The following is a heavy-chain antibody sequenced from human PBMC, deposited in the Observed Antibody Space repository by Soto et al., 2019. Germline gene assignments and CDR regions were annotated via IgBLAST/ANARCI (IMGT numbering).Heavy chain of an antibody. D-gene: IGHD3-9*01. J-gene: IGHJ4*02. CDR2: IKQDGSEK. CDR1: GFTFSNYW. V-gene: IGHV3-7*01. CDR3: VRDRLTGDMLRFDY. Sequence: EVQLVESGGGLVQPGESLTVSCAASGFTFSNYWMSWVHQAPEKGLEWVANIKQDGSEKNYVDSVKGRFTISRDNGKNSLHLQMNSLRAEDTAVYYCVRDRLTGDMLRFDYWGQGSLVTVSS.